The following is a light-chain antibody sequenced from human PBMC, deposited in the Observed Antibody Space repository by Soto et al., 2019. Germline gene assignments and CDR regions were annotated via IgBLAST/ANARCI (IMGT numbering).Light chain of an antibody. V-gene: IGKV3-20*01. Sequence: EIVLTQSPGTLSLSPGERATLSCRASQSVSSSYLAWYQQKPGQAPRLLIYGASSRATGIPDRFSGSGSGTDFTLTISRLEPEDFAVYYCQQYGSSLLFGSGTKVDIK. CDR1: QSVSSSY. J-gene: IGKJ3*01. CDR2: GAS. CDR3: QQYGSSLL.